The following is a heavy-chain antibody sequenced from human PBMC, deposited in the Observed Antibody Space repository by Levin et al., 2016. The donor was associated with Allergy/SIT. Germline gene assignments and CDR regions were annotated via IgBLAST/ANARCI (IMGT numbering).Heavy chain of an antibody. J-gene: IGHJ4*02. V-gene: IGHV3-11*04. CDR1: GFIFSDYY. CDR3: ARDQRWEQPHYFDY. CDR2: INTVGNAI. Sequence: GGSLRLSCEASGFIFSDYYMSWIRRAPGKGLEWLGYINTVGNAIYYADSLKGRITISRDNAKNSLYLQMNTLRAEDTAVYYCARDQRWEQPHYFDYWGQGTLVTVSS. D-gene: IGHD1-26*01.